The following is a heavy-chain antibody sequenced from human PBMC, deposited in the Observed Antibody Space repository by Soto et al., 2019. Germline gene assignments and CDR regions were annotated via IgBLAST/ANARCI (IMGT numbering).Heavy chain of an antibody. CDR1: GYNFNQYY. Sequence: QVQLMQSGAEVRKPGASVILSCETSGYNFNQYYIHWVRQAPGQGLELMGIINLRGGTTEYAHKFRGRVTVTVDPSTKTAYMEWRSLRSEDTAMYFCARGPEDSDVPRGDYWGQGTLVTVSS. D-gene: IGHD3-10*01. CDR2: INLRGGTT. V-gene: IGHV1-46*02. CDR3: ARGPEDSDVPRGDY. J-gene: IGHJ1*01.